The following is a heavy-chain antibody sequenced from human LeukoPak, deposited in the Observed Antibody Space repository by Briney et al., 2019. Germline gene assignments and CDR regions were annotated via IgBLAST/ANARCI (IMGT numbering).Heavy chain of an antibody. D-gene: IGHD3-16*01. V-gene: IGHV3-23*01. CDR3: AKTFTFGGAFDY. CDR2: ISGSGGST. CDR1: GFTFSSYA. J-gene: IGHJ4*02. Sequence: GGSLRLSCAASGFTFSSYAMSWVRQAPGKGLEWVSAISGSGGSTYYADSVKGRFTISRDNSKNTLYLRMNSLRAEDTAVYYCAKTFTFGGAFDYWGQGTLVTVSS.